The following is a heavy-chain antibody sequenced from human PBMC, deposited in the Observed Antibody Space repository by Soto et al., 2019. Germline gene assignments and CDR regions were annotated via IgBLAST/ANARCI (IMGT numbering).Heavy chain of an antibody. Sequence: PSETLSLTCTVSGGSVSSGSYYWSWIRQPPGKGLEWIGYIYYSGSTNYNPSLKSRVTISVDTSKNQFSLKLSSVTAADTAVYYCARAITMVRGVPSWFDPWGQGTLVTVS. D-gene: IGHD3-10*01. J-gene: IGHJ5*02. CDR2: IYYSGST. CDR3: ARAITMVRGVPSWFDP. CDR1: GGSVSSGSYY. V-gene: IGHV4-61*01.